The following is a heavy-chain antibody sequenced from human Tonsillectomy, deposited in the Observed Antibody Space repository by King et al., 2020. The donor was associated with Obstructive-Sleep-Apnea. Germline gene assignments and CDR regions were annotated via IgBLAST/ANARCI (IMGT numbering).Heavy chain of an antibody. J-gene: IGHJ6*02. Sequence: VQLVESGGGLVQPGGSLRLSCAASGFTFSSYVMHWVRQAPGEGLEYVSGMSSKGGSTYYANSVKGRFTISSDNSKNTLYLQMGSLRAEDMAVYYCARDTNYGDYDPSIYYGMDVWGQGTTVTVSS. CDR2: MSSKGGST. D-gene: IGHD4-17*01. CDR1: GFTFSSYV. V-gene: IGHV3-64*01. CDR3: ARDTNYGDYDPSIYYGMDV.